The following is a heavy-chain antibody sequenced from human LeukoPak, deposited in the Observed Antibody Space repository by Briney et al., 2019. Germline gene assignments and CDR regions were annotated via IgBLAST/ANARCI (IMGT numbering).Heavy chain of an antibody. J-gene: IGHJ1*01. CDR3: ARVSYYDSSGAEYFQH. Sequence: SVKVSCKASGGTFNSYAISWVRQAPGQGLEWMGRIIPILGIANYAQKFQGRVTITADKSTSTAYMELSSLRSEDTAVYYCARVSYYDSSGAEYFQHWGQGTLVTVSS. D-gene: IGHD3-22*01. CDR1: GGTFNSYA. V-gene: IGHV1-69*04. CDR2: IIPILGIA.